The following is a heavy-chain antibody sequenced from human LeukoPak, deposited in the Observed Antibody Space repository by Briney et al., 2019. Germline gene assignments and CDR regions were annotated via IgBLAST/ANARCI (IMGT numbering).Heavy chain of an antibody. Sequence: GGSLRLSCAASGFTFSSYAMHWVRQAPGKGLEYVSAISGNGGSTWYANSVKGRFTISRDNSKNTLYLQMDSLRAEDMAVYYCARGGIKGPHDAYDIWGQGTVVTLSS. CDR1: GFTFSSYA. CDR3: ARGGIKGPHDAYDI. V-gene: IGHV3-64*01. J-gene: IGHJ3*02. CDR2: ISGNGGST. D-gene: IGHD3-10*01.